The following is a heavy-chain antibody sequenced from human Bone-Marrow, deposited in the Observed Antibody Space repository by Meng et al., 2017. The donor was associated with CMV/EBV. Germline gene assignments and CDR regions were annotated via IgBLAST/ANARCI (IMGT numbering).Heavy chain of an antibody. CDR3: TRYGGFLEWLLGYYYYGMDV. CDR2: IRSKAYGGTT. V-gene: IGHV3-49*04. J-gene: IGHJ6*02. Sequence: GGSLRLSCAASGFSFSYAWMSWARQAPGKGLEWVGFIRSKAYGGTTEYAASVKGRFTISRDDSKSIAYLQMNSLKTEDTAVYYCTRYGGFLEWLLGYYYYGMDVWGQGTTVTVSS. D-gene: IGHD3-3*01. CDR1: GFSFSYAW.